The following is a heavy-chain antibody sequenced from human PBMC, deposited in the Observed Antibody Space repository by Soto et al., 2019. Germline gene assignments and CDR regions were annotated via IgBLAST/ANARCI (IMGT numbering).Heavy chain of an antibody. CDR3: ARDSLSSGQGAFDI. CDR1: GFTFTNYA. Sequence: QAQLVESGGGVVQPGRSMSLSCAASGFTFTNYAMHWVLQAPGKGLERVAVISHDGTIEYYPDSVKGRFTISRDTSKNTLYLDMHSLRAEDTAVYYCARDSLSSGQGAFDIWGQGTMVIVSS. CDR2: ISHDGTIE. V-gene: IGHV3-30*03. J-gene: IGHJ3*02. D-gene: IGHD3-10*01.